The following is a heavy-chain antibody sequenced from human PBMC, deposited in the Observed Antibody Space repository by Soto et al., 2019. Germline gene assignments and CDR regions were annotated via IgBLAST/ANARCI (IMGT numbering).Heavy chain of an antibody. J-gene: IGHJ4*02. D-gene: IGHD3-10*01. CDR2: ISPSGTT. V-gene: IGHV4-34*01. CDR3: ATSLWFGTQPEI. CDR1: GGSFSNNY. Sequence: SETLSLTCAVYGGSFSNNYWTWFRQPPGKGLEWIGEISPSGTTKYIPSLKSRGTISVDTSRKQFFLKVTSVSAADTAVYCCATSLWFGTQPEIWGPGTLVTVS.